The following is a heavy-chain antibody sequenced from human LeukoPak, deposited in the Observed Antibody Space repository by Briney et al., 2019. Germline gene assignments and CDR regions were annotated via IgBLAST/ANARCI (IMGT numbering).Heavy chain of an antibody. D-gene: IGHD3-9*01. CDR1: GFTFSTYW. CDR2: IKQDGSEK. Sequence: PGGSLRLSCAASGFTFSTYWMSWVRQAPGKGLEWVANIKQDGSEKYYLDSVKGRFTISRDNAKNTLYLQMNSLRAEDTAVYYCAREGYFGWLSPPTDAFDIWGQGTMVTVSS. J-gene: IGHJ3*02. V-gene: IGHV3-7*01. CDR3: AREGYFGWLSPPTDAFDI.